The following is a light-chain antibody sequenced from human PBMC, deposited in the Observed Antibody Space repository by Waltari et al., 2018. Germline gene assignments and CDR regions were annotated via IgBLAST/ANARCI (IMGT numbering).Light chain of an antibody. Sequence: DIVLTQSPATLPLSPGERATLACRASQSVRNYLAWYQQKPGQAPRLLIYGASNRATGIPARFSGSGSGTDFTLTISSLEPEDFAVYYCQQRSNWPLTFGGGTKVEIK. CDR3: QQRSNWPLT. V-gene: IGKV3-11*01. CDR1: QSVRNY. J-gene: IGKJ4*01. CDR2: GAS.